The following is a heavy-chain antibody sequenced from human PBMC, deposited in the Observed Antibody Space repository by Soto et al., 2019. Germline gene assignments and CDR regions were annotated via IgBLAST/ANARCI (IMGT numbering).Heavy chain of an antibody. Sequence: GGSLRLSCAASGFTFSSYSMYWARQVPGKGLVCVSRINSDGSSTSYADSVKGRFTISRDNAKNTLNLQMNSLRAEDTAVYYCTRGNWGSPFDYWGQGT. V-gene: IGHV3-74*01. CDR2: INSDGSST. D-gene: IGHD3-16*01. J-gene: IGHJ4*02. CDR1: GFTFSSYS. CDR3: TRGNWGSPFDY.